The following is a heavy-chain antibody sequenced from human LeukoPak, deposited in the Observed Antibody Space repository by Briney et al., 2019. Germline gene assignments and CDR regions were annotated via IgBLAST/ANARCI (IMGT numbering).Heavy chain of an antibody. V-gene: IGHV3-21*01. Sequence: GGSLRLSCAASALTFSSYSLNWVRQAPGKGREWVSSSDGTSSYIYYADSVKGRFTISRDNAKNSLYLQMNSLRAEDTAVYYCAIARYGEPHYFDYWGQGTLVSVSS. D-gene: IGHD4-17*01. J-gene: IGHJ4*02. CDR1: ALTFSSYS. CDR3: AIARYGEPHYFDY. CDR2: SDGTSSYI.